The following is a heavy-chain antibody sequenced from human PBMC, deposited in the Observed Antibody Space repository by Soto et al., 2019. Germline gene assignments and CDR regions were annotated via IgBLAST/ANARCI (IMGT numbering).Heavy chain of an antibody. CDR2: IYYTGST. V-gene: IGHV4-59*01. CDR3: ANFNSYFDL. Sequence: QVQLQESGPGLVKPSETLSLTCTVSGGSISSYFWSWIRQPPGKGLEWIGYIYYTGSTNYNPSLKSRVTISVDTSKHQFSLQLSSVTAADTAVYYCANFNSYFDLWGRGTLVTVSS. J-gene: IGHJ2*01. CDR1: GGSISSYF.